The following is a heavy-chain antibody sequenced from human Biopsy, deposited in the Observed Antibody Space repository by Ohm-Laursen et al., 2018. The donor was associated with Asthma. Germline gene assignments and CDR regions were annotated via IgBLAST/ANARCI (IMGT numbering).Heavy chain of an antibody. Sequence: LSLTCAASGFTFSTYGMHWVRQAPGKGLEWVAFIAWDGINSYYADSVKGRFTISRDTSRSTLYMQKNSLRADDTAVYYCARAGESDLVGGLDVWGQGTTVIVS. V-gene: IGHV3-30*03. CDR1: GFTFSTYG. J-gene: IGHJ6*02. D-gene: IGHD2-21*01. CDR3: ARAGESDLVGGLDV. CDR2: IAWDGINS.